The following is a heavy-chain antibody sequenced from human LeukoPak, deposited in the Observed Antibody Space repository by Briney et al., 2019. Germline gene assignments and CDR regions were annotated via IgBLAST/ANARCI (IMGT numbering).Heavy chain of an antibody. CDR1: GDSISNYY. Sequence: SGTLSLTCTVSGDSISNYYWSWIRQPPGKGLEWIGYIYYSGSTNYNPSLKSRVTISVDTSKNQYSLKVSSVTAADTAVYYCARHSGYSYGQRGFDYWGQGTLVTVSS. CDR3: ARHSGYSYGQRGFDY. D-gene: IGHD5-18*01. V-gene: IGHV4-59*08. J-gene: IGHJ4*02. CDR2: IYYSGST.